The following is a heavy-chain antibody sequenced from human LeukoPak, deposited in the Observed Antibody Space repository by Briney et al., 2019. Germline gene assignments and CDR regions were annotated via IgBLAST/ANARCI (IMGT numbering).Heavy chain of an antibody. CDR2: ISGSGGST. V-gene: IGHV3-23*01. Sequence: GGSLRLSCAASGFTFSSYAMSWVRQAPGKGLEWVSAISGSGGSTYYADSVKGRFTISRDNSKNTLYLQMNSLRAEDTAVEYCAKDRGLQLWFDYWGQGTLVTVSS. CDR1: GFTFSSYA. CDR3: AKDRGLQLWFDY. J-gene: IGHJ4*02. D-gene: IGHD5-18*01.